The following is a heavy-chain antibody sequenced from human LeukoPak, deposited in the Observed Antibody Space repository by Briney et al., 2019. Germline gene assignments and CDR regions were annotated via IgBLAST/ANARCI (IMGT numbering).Heavy chain of an antibody. D-gene: IGHD3-10*01. Sequence: GGSLRLSCAASGFTFSNFGMNWVRQAPGKGLQWVSGIGPGGDNKYYADSLEGRFTISRDNSKNTVYLQMNSLRAEDTALYYCAQDISWFAFDIWGQGTMVTVSS. CDR2: IGPGGDNK. CDR3: AQDISWFAFDI. V-gene: IGHV3-23*01. J-gene: IGHJ3*02. CDR1: GFTFSNFG.